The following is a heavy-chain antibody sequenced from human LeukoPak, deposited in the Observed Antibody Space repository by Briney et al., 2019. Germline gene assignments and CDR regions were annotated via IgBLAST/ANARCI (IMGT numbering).Heavy chain of an antibody. CDR1: GFTFSSYS. D-gene: IGHD6-6*01. CDR2: ISSSSSYI. J-gene: IGHJ5*02. Sequence: PGGSLRLSCAASGFTFSSYSMNWVRQAPGKGLEWVSSISSSSSYIYYADSVKGRFTISRDNAKNSLYLQMNSLRAEDTAVYYCARDALRHRSSNWFDPWGQGTLVTVSS. CDR3: ARDALRHRSSNWFDP. V-gene: IGHV3-21*01.